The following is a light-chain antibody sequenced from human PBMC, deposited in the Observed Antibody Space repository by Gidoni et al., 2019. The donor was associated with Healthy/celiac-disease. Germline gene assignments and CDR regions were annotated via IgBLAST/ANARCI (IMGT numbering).Light chain of an antibody. V-gene: IGKV1-39*01. CDR3: QQSYSTPPWT. J-gene: IGKJ1*01. CDR1: QSISSY. CDR2: AAS. Sequence: DIQMTQSPSSLSASVGDRVTIPCRASQSISSYLTWYQQKPGKAPKLLIYAASSLQSGVPSRCSGSGSGTDFTLTISSLQPEDFATYYCQQSYSTPPWTFGQGTKVEIK.